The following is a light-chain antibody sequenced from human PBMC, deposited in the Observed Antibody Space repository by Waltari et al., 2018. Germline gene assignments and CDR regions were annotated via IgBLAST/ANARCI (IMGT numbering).Light chain of an antibody. J-gene: IGLJ1*01. CDR2: VGTGGIVG. CDR1: SGYSNYK. CDR3: GTEHGSGSTFVYV. V-gene: IGLV9-49*01. Sequence: QPVLTQPPSASASLGASVTLTCTLSSGYSNYKVDWYQQRPGKGPRFVLRVGTGGIVGSKGDDIPDRFSVSGSGLNRFLTIKNIQEEDESDYHCGTEHGSGSTFVYVFGPGTKVTVL.